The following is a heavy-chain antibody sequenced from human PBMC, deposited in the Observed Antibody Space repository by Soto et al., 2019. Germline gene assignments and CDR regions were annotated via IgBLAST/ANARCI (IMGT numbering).Heavy chain of an antibody. Sequence: ASVKVSRKASGYTFSTYYMHWVRRAPGQGYEWMGIINPSGGSTTYAQKFQGRVTMTRDTSTTTVYMELSSLKSEDTAVYYCARYDYNGYYFDYWGQGTLVTVSS. J-gene: IGHJ4*02. V-gene: IGHV1-46*01. CDR1: GYTFSTYY. CDR3: ARYDYNGYYFDY. D-gene: IGHD4-4*01. CDR2: INPSGGST.